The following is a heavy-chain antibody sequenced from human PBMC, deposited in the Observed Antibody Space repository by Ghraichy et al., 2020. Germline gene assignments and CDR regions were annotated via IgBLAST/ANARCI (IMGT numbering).Heavy chain of an antibody. V-gene: IGHV1-69*13. D-gene: IGHD5-18*01. CDR2: IIPIFGTA. CDR1: GGTFSSYA. Sequence: SVKVSCKASGGTFSSYAISWVRQAPGQGLEWMGGIIPIFGTANYAQKFQGRVTITADESTSTAYMELSSLRSEDTAMYYCAREVGYSYGHHFDYWGQGTLVTVSS. CDR3: AREVGYSYGHHFDY. J-gene: IGHJ4*02.